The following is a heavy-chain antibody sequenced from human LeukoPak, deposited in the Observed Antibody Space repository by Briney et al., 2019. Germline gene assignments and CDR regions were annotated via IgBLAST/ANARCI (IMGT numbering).Heavy chain of an antibody. D-gene: IGHD1-26*01. Sequence: GASVKVSCKASGYTFTSYYMHWVRQAPGQGLEWMGIINPSGGSTSYAQKFQGGVTMTRDMSTSTVYMELSSLRSEDTAVYYCARDLSGGGNAFDIWGQGTMVTVSS. CDR1: GYTFTSYY. CDR2: INPSGGST. V-gene: IGHV1-46*01. J-gene: IGHJ3*02. CDR3: ARDLSGGGNAFDI.